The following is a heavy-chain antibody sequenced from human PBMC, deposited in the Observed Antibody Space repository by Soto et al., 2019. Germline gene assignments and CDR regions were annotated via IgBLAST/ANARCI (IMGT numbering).Heavy chain of an antibody. D-gene: IGHD5-12*01. J-gene: IGHJ3*02. CDR1: GASITSYY. CDR2: ISHGGST. CDR3: ARGQGSGYDLNSSESDAFDI. Sequence: SETLSLTCSVSGASITSYYWSWIRQSPGKGLEWIGQISHGGSTNYNPSLKSRVTISLDTPKNQFSLKLSSVTAADTAVYYCARGQGSGYDLNSSESDAFDIWGQGTMVTVSS. V-gene: IGHV4-59*12.